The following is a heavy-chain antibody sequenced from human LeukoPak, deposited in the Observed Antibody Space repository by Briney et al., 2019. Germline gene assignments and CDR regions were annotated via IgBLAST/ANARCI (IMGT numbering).Heavy chain of an antibody. Sequence: HAGGSLRLSCAASGFTFSSYAMSSVRQAPGKGLEWVSAISGSGDSTYYADSVKGRFTISRDNSKNTLYLQMNSLRAEDTAVYYCAKDRPAVAVAGTAAFDYWGQGTLVTVSS. CDR1: GFTFSSYA. D-gene: IGHD6-19*01. J-gene: IGHJ4*02. CDR3: AKDRPAVAVAGTAAFDY. V-gene: IGHV3-23*01. CDR2: ISGSGDST.